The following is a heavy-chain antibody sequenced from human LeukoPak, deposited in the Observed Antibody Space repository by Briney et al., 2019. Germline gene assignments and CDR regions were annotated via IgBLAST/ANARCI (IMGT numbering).Heavy chain of an antibody. CDR2: IFSGDSDT. Sequence: GGSLKISCKGSGYSFTSYWVGWVGPMPGKSLEWLGIIFSGDSDTRYSPSFQGQVTISADKSTSTAYLQWSSLKASDTAMYYCARQPEYYYDSSGYPNFDYWGQGTLVTVSS. D-gene: IGHD3-22*01. CDR1: GYSFTSYW. V-gene: IGHV5-51*01. J-gene: IGHJ4*02. CDR3: ARQPEYYYDSSGYPNFDY.